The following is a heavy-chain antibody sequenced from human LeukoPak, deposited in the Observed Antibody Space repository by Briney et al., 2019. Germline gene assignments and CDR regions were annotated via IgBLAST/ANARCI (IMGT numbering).Heavy chain of an antibody. CDR2: INPSGGST. CDR1: GYTFTSYY. V-gene: IGHV1-46*01. D-gene: IGHD3-22*01. Sequence: GASVKVSCKASGYTFTSYYMHWVRQAPGQGLEWMGIINPSGGSTSYAQKFQGRVTMTRDTSTSTVYMELSSLRSEDTAVYYCARDRVDSSGYYHVGLLVYWGQGTLVTVSS. J-gene: IGHJ4*02. CDR3: ARDRVDSSGYYHVGLLVY.